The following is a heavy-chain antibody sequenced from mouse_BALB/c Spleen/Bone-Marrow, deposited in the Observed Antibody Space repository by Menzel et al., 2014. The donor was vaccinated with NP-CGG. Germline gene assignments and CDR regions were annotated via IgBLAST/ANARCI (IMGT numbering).Heavy chain of an antibody. D-gene: IGHD1-1*01. V-gene: IGHV6-6*02. J-gene: IGHJ3*01. CDR3: TLYYGSNYWFAY. CDR1: GFTFSNFW. CDR2: IRLKSDNYAT. Sequence: EVKLMESGGGLVQPGGSVKLSCVASGFTFSNFWMSWVRQSPEKGLEWVAGIRLKSDNYATHYAESVKGKFTISRDDSKSRLYLQMNSLRTEDTGIYYCTLYYGSNYWFAYWGQGTLVTVSA.